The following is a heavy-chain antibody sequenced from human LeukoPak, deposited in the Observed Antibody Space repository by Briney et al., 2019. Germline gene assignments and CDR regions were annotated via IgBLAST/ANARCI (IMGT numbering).Heavy chain of an antibody. CDR2: IYPGDPDT. Sequence: GESLKISCKGSGYSFTSYWIGWVRQMPGKGLEWMGIIYPGDPDTRYSPSFQGQVTISADKSISTAYLQWSSLKASDTAMYYCARLPYCSSTSCYEGDYWGQGTLVTVSS. J-gene: IGHJ4*02. CDR1: GYSFTSYW. CDR3: ARLPYCSSTSCYEGDY. D-gene: IGHD2-2*01. V-gene: IGHV5-51*01.